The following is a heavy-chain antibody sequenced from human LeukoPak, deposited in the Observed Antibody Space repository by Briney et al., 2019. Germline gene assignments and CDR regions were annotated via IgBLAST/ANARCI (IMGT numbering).Heavy chain of an antibody. J-gene: IGHJ4*02. D-gene: IGHD4-17*01. CDR1: GDSVSIYY. Sequence: PSEPLSLTCTVSGDSVSIYYWSWLRQPPGKGLEWIGYISYSGSTDYNPSLKSRVTISVDTSKNQFSLKLSSVTAADTAVYYCARGLGLTAVTEYYFDYWGQGTLVTVSS. CDR3: ARGLGLTAVTEYYFDY. CDR2: ISYSGST. V-gene: IGHV4-59*08.